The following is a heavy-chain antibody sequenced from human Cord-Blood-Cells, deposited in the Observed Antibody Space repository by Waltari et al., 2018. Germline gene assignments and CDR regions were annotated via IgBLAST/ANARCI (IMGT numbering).Heavy chain of an antibody. Sequence: EVQLVESGGGLVKPGGSLRLSCAASGFTFSSYSMNWVRQAPGKGLEWVSSISSSSSYIYYADSVKGRFTISRDNAKNSLYLQMNSLRAEDTAVYYCARDRSGWSSTFFDYWGQGTLVTVSS. CDR3: ARDRSGWSSTFFDY. V-gene: IGHV3-21*01. CDR2: ISSSSSYI. J-gene: IGHJ4*02. CDR1: GFTFSSYS. D-gene: IGHD6-19*01.